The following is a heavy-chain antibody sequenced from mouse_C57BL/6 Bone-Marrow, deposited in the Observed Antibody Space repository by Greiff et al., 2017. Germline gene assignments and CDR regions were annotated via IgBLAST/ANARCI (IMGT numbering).Heavy chain of an antibody. V-gene: IGHV1-69*01. CDR3: AREGSCYWAMDD. Sequence: VQLQQPGAELVMPGASVKLSCKASGYTFTSYWMPWVKQRPGQGLEWIGEIDPSDSYTNYNQKFKGKSTLTVDTSSSTAYMQLSSLTSEDSAVYYCAREGSCYWAMDDWGQGTSVTVSS. CDR2: IDPSDSYT. CDR1: GYTFTSYW. J-gene: IGHJ4*01.